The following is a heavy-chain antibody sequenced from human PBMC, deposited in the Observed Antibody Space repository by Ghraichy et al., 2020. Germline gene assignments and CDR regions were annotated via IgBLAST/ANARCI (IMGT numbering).Heavy chain of an antibody. CDR2: INQDGSEK. J-gene: IGHJ5*02. V-gene: IGHV3-7*01. D-gene: IGHD2-2*01. Sequence: GGSLRLSCGGSGFTFSSYWMSWVRRAPGKGLEWVANINQDGSEKDYVDSVKGRFTISRDNSKKTLYLQMNSLRAEDTAVYYCAKDLGACTSTSCPPDPWGQGTLVTVSS. CDR3: AKDLGACTSTSCPPDP. CDR1: GFTFSSYW.